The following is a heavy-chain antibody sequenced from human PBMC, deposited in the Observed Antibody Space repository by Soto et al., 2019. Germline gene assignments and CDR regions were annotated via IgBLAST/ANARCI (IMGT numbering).Heavy chain of an antibody. V-gene: IGHV3-53*04. CDR1: GFTVSSNY. CDR3: ARDCSSTSCHDAFDI. CDR2: IYSGGST. Sequence: GGSLRLSCAASGFTVSSNYMSWVRQAPGKGLEWVSVIYSGGSTYYADSVKGRFTISRHNSKNTLCLQMNSLRAEDTALYYCARDCSSTSCHDAFDIWGQGTMVT. J-gene: IGHJ3*02. D-gene: IGHD2-2*01.